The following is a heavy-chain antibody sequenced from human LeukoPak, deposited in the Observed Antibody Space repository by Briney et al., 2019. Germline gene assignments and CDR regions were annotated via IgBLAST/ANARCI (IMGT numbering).Heavy chain of an antibody. CDR1: GFTFDDYG. J-gene: IGHJ4*02. V-gene: IGHV3-49*03. D-gene: IGHD4-17*01. CDR2: IRSKAYGGTT. Sequence: GRSLRLSCTASGFTFDDYGMIWFRQAPGKGLKCVGFIRSKAYGGTTEYAASVKGRFTISRDDSKSIAYLQMNGLRAEDTAVYYCAKATRRATVTTFDYWGQGTLVTVSS. CDR3: AKATRRATVTTFDY.